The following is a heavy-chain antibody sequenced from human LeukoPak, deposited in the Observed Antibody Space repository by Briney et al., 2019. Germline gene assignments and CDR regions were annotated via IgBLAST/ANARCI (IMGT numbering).Heavy chain of an antibody. V-gene: IGHV4-59*01. CDR1: GGSISSYY. Sequence: SETLSLTCTVSGGSISSYYWSWIRQPPGKGLEWIGYIYYSGSTNYNPSLKSRVTISVDTSKNQFSLKRSSVTAADTAVYYCARDYSGSCYFDYWGQGTLVTVSS. CDR3: ARDYSGSCYFDY. D-gene: IGHD1-26*01. CDR2: IYYSGST. J-gene: IGHJ4*02.